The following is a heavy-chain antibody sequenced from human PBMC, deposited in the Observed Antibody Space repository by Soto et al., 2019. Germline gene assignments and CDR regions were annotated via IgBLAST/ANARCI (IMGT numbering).Heavy chain of an antibody. D-gene: IGHD2-2*01. J-gene: IGHJ6*02. CDR1: GFTFSDYY. CDR2: ISSSGSTI. Sequence: GGSLRLSCAASGFTFSDYYMSWTRQAPGKGLEWVSYISSSGSTIYYADSVKGRFTISRDNAKNSLYLQMNSLRAEDTAVYYCARVNVGYCSSTSCRYYYGMDVWGQGTTVTVSS. CDR3: ARVNVGYCSSTSCRYYYGMDV. V-gene: IGHV3-11*01.